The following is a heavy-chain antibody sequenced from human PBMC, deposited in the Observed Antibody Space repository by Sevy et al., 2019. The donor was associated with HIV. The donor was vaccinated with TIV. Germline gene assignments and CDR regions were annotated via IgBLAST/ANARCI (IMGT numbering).Heavy chain of an antibody. CDR3: AREVVWGSYRHYFDY. CDR1: GFTFSSYW. Sequence: GGSLRLSCAASGFTFSSYWMSWVRQAPGKGLEWVANIKQDGSEKYYVDSVKGRFTISRDNAKNSLYLQMNSLRAEDTAVYYCAREVVWGSYRHYFDYWGQRTLVTVSS. D-gene: IGHD3-16*02. V-gene: IGHV3-7*03. J-gene: IGHJ4*02. CDR2: IKQDGSEK.